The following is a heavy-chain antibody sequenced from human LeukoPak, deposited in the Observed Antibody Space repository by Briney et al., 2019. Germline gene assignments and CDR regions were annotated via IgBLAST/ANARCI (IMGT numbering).Heavy chain of an antibody. CDR1: GFTFSSYW. V-gene: IGHV3-9*01. CDR3: AKDTSTTLWFGEGGVDY. D-gene: IGHD3-10*01. J-gene: IGHJ4*02. CDR2: ISWNSGSI. Sequence: PGGSLRLSCAASGFTFSSYWMHWVRQAPGKGLEWVSGISWNSGSIGYADSVKGRFTISRDNAKNSLYLQMNSLRAEDTALYYCAKDTSTTLWFGEGGVDYWGQGTLVTVSS.